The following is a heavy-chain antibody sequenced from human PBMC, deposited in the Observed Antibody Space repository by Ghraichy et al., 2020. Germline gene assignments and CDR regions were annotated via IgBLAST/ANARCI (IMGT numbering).Heavy chain of an antibody. CDR2: ISSSSSTI. CDR3: ARDTRQTAGRFDY. Sequence: GGSLRLSCAASGFTFSSYSMNWVRQAPGKGLEWVSYISSSSSTIYYADSVKGRFTISRDNAKNSLYLQMNSLRAEDTAVYYCARDTRQTAGRFDYWGQGTLVTVSS. V-gene: IGHV3-48*01. D-gene: IGHD6-13*01. CDR1: GFTFSSYS. J-gene: IGHJ4*02.